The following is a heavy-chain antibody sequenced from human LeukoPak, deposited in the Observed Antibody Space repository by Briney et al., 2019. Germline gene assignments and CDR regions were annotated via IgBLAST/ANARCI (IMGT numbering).Heavy chain of an antibody. CDR2: ISGDGSSI. V-gene: IGHV3-74*01. CDR1: GFTFSNYY. Sequence: PGGSLRLSCAASGFTFSNYYMYWVRQVPGKGPVWVSRISGDGSSILYADSVKGRFTISRDNAKNSLYVQMNSLRADDSAVYYCARSSSGVYIQWGQGTLVTVSS. D-gene: IGHD2-15*01. J-gene: IGHJ4*02. CDR3: ARSSSGVYIQ.